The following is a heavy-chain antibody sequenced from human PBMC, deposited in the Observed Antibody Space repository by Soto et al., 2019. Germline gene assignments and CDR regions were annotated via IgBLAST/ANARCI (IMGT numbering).Heavy chain of an antibody. Sequence: QLQLQESGPGLVKPSETLSLTCTVSGGSISSSSYYWGWIRQPPGKGLEWIGSIYYRGNTYYNPTLKSRVTISVDTSKTQFSLKLSSVTAADTAVYYCARHDWAKPFDYWGQGTLVTVSS. CDR3: ARHDWAKPFDY. D-gene: IGHD3-9*01. CDR2: IYYRGNT. J-gene: IGHJ4*02. CDR1: GGSISSSSYY. V-gene: IGHV4-39*01.